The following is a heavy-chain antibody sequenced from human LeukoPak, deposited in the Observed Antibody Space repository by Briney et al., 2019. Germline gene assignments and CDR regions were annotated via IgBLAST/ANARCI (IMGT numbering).Heavy chain of an antibody. J-gene: IGHJ4*02. V-gene: IGHV5-51*01. CDR3: ARRRAVAGTYYFDY. CDR1: GYSFTNYW. D-gene: IGHD6-19*01. CDR2: TYPGDSNT. Sequence: GESLKISCKGSGYSFTNYWIGWVRQMPGKGLEWMGITYPGDSNTRYSPSFQGQVTTSADKSISAAYLQWSSLEASDTAIYYCARRRAVAGTYYFDYWGQGTLVTVSS.